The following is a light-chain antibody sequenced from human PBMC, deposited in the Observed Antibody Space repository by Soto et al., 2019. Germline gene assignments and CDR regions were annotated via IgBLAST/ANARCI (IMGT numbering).Light chain of an antibody. CDR3: QQYHSYSWT. V-gene: IGKV1-5*03. CDR1: QTVSTW. J-gene: IGKJ1*01. CDR2: KAS. Sequence: DIQMTQSPSTLSASLGDRVTITCRASQTVSTWLAWYQQKPGKAPKLLIYKASSLESGVPPRFSGSGSGTEFTLTISSLQPDDFATYYCQQYHSYSWTFGQGTKVELK.